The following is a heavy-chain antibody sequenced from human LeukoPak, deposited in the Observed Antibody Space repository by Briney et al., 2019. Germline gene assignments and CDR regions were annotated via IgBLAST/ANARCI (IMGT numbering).Heavy chain of an antibody. J-gene: IGHJ6*02. CDR2: ISAYNGNT. Sequence: ASVKVSCKASGYTFTSYGISWVRQAPGQGLEWMGWISAYNGNTNYAQKLQGRVTMTTDTSTSTAYMELRSLRSDDTAVYYCASYPQWLARDYYGMDVWGQGTTVTVSS. V-gene: IGHV1-18*01. CDR1: GYTFTSYG. D-gene: IGHD6-19*01. CDR3: ASYPQWLARDYYGMDV.